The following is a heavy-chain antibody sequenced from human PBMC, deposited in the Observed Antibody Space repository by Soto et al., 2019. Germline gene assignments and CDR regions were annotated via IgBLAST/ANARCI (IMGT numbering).Heavy chain of an antibody. CDR1: GFTFGGYA. J-gene: IGHJ6*01. CDR2: ISYDGRDT. D-gene: IGHD3-3*01. Sequence: RGSLRIACTSYGFTFGGYAMSWVRQAQGKGLEWVAVISYDGRDTYYADSVRGRFTISRDNSENTLYLQMNSLRAEDTAVYYCPKSLTIFAVVETMDVWGQGATVTVSS. V-gene: IGHV3-30-3*02. CDR3: PKSLTIFAVVETMDV.